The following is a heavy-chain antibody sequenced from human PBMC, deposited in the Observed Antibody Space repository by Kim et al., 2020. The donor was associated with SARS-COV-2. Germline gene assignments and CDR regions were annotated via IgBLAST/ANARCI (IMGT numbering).Heavy chain of an antibody. CDR2: T. CDR3: ASSSSTEYFQL. Sequence: TNYTPSLQSRVTISVDTSKNQFSLKLSSVTAADTAVYYCASSSSTEYFQLWGQGTLVTVSS. J-gene: IGHJ1*01. V-gene: IGHV4-4*09. D-gene: IGHD6-13*01.